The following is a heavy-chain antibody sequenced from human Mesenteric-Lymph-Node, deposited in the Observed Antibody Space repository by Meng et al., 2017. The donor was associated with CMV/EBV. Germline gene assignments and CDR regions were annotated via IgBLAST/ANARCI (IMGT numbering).Heavy chain of an antibody. Sequence: GGTFSSYAINWVRQATGQGLEWMGWMNPNSGNTGYAQKFQGRVTMTRNTSISTAYMELSSLRSEDTAVYYCARGWVVVAAKRNWFDPWGQGTLVTVSS. CDR2: MNPNSGNT. CDR3: ARGWVVVAAKRNWFDP. D-gene: IGHD2-15*01. J-gene: IGHJ5*02. V-gene: IGHV1-8*02. CDR1: GGTFSSYA.